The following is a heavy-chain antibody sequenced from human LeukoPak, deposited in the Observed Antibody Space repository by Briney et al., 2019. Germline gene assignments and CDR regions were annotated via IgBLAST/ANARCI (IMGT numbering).Heavy chain of an antibody. CDR1: GGSITSNIHF. J-gene: IGHJ4*02. V-gene: IGHV4-39*01. Sequence: SETLSLTCTVSGGSITSNIHFSGWIRQPPGKGPEWVATIHSTGTSFYNPSLKSRATIFVDASKNQFYLKLTSVTAADTAVYYCARQTTGSYQWTFDFWGQGALVTVSS. CDR2: IHSTGTS. CDR3: ARQTTGSYQWTFDF. D-gene: IGHD1-26*01.